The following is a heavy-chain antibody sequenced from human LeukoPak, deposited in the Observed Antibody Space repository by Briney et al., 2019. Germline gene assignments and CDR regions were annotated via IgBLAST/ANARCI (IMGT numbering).Heavy chain of an antibody. Sequence: ASVKVSCKASGYTFTGYYMHWVRQAPGQGLEWMGWISAYNGNTNYAQKLQGRVTMTTDTSTSTAYMELRSLRSDDTAVYYCARAGRGWELDYWGQGTLVTVSS. V-gene: IGHV1-18*04. CDR2: ISAYNGNT. D-gene: IGHD1-26*01. J-gene: IGHJ4*02. CDR3: ARAGRGWELDY. CDR1: GYTFTGYY.